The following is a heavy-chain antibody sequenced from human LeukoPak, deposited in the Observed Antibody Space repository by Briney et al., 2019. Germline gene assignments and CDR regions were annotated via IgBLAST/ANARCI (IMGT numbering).Heavy chain of an antibody. Sequence: GASVKVSCKASGYSFTSHYMHWVRQAPGQGLEWMGLINPSGSSTLYAQKFQGRVTMTRDMSTTTDYMELSSLRSEDTAVYYCARDRSPAPGRSYGRGHFDYWGQGTLVTVSS. CDR1: GYSFTSHY. D-gene: IGHD5-18*01. CDR2: INPSGSST. CDR3: ARDRSPAPGRSYGRGHFDY. J-gene: IGHJ4*02. V-gene: IGHV1-46*01.